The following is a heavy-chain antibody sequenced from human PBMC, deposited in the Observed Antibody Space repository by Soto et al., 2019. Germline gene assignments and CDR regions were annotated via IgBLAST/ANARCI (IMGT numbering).Heavy chain of an antibody. D-gene: IGHD6-25*01. CDR2: ISSSGSTI. V-gene: IGHV3-11*01. Sequence: PRGSLRLSCAASGFTFSDYYMSWIRQAPGKGLEWVSYISSSGSTIYYADSVKGRFTISRDNAKNSLYLQMNSLSAEDTAVYHCHRHGHSNGYDYWGQGNLVTVSS. J-gene: IGHJ4*02. CDR1: GFTFSDYY. CDR3: HRHGHSNGYDY.